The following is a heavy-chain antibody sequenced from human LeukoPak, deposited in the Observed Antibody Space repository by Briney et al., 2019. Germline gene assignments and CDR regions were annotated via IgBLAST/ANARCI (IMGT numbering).Heavy chain of an antibody. Sequence: SETLSLTCTVSGGSISSYYWSWIRQPAGKGLEWIGRIYTSGSTNYNPSLKSRVTMSVDTSKNQLSLKLSSVTAADTAVYYCARGIAVAGRDAFDIWGQGTMVTVSS. CDR1: GGSISSYY. J-gene: IGHJ3*02. D-gene: IGHD6-19*01. CDR3: ARGIAVAGRDAFDI. CDR2: IYTSGST. V-gene: IGHV4-4*07.